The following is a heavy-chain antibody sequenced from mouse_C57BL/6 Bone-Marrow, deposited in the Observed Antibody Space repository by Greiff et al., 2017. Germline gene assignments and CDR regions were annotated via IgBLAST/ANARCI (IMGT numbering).Heavy chain of an antibody. D-gene: IGHD2-3*01. Sequence: EVQLQQSGAALVRPGASVKLSCTASGFNIKDDYINWVKQRPEQALECIGWIDPEIGDTEYASKFQGKATITSDTSSNTAYLQLSSLTSEDTAVYYCSSFDGNYFDFWGQGTPLTVAS. CDR2: IDPEIGDT. V-gene: IGHV14-4*01. CDR3: SSFDGNYFDF. J-gene: IGHJ2*01. CDR1: GFNIKDDY.